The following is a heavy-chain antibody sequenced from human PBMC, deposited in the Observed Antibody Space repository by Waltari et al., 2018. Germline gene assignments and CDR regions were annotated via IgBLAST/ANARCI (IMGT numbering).Heavy chain of an antibody. V-gene: IGHV4-34*01. CDR3: ARGSRRNWGFDY. J-gene: IGHJ4*02. CDR1: GGSFSGYY. CDR2: INHSGST. D-gene: IGHD7-27*01. Sequence: QVQLQQWGAGLLKPSETLSLTCAVYGGSFSGYYWSWTRQPPGKGLEWIGEINHSGSTNYNPSLKSRVTISVDTSKNQFSLKLSSVTAADTAVYYCARGSRRNWGFDYWGQGTLVTVSS.